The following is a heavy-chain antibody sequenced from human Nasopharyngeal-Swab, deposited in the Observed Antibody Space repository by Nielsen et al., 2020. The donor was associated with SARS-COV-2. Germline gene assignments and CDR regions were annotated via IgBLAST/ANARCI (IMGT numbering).Heavy chain of an antibody. CDR3: ARDRGDGYNLYYFDY. D-gene: IGHD5-24*01. Sequence: GESLKISCAASGFTFSSYGMHWVRQAPGKGLEWVAVISYDGSNKYYADSVKGRFTISRDNSKNTLYLQMNSLTAEDTAVYYCARDRGDGYNLYYFDYWGQGTLVTVSS. J-gene: IGHJ4*02. CDR2: ISYDGSNK. V-gene: IGHV3-30*03. CDR1: GFTFSSYG.